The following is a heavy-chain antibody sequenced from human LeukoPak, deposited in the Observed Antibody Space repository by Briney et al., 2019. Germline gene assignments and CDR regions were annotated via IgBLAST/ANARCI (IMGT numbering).Heavy chain of an antibody. CDR1: GFTVSSNY. Sequence: GGSLRLSCVASGFTVSSNYMSWVRQAPGKGLEWVSVIYSTGTTYCADSVKGRFTTSRDNSKNTLYLEMNSLRPEDTALYYCARRGRTSLADFDYWGQGTLVTVSS. J-gene: IGHJ4*02. V-gene: IGHV3-66*02. CDR2: IYSTGTT. CDR3: ARRGRTSLADFDY. D-gene: IGHD2-15*01.